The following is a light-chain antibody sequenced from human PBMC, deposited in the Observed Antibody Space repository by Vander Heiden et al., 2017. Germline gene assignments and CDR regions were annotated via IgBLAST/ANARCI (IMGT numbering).Light chain of an antibody. CDR1: SSNIGSNT. J-gene: IGLJ3*02. CDR3: AAWDDNLSGWV. V-gene: IGLV1-44*01. Sequence: QSVLTQPPSASGTPGQRVTISCSGRSSNIGSNTVNWYQQLPGTAPKLLIYSHNQRPSGVPDRFSGSKSGTSASLAISGLQSEDEADYYCAAWDDNLSGWVFGGGTKLT. CDR2: SHN.